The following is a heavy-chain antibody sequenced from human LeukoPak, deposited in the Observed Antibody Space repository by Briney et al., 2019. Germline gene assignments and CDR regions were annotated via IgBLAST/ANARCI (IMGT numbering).Heavy chain of an antibody. D-gene: IGHD1-1*01. Sequence: SGGSLRLSCAASGFTFSSYEMNWVRQAPGKGLEWVSYISSSGSTIYYADSVKGRFTISRDNAKNSLYLQMNSLRAGDTAVYYCARDPVPNWNDVVYFDYWGQGTLVTVSS. CDR3: ARDPVPNWNDVVYFDY. V-gene: IGHV3-48*03. CDR1: GFTFSSYE. J-gene: IGHJ4*02. CDR2: ISSSGSTI.